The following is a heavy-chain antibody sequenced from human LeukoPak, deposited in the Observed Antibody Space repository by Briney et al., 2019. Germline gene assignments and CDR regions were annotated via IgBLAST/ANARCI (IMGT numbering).Heavy chain of an antibody. Sequence: GASVKVSCKVSGYTRTELSMHWVRQAPGKGLEWLGGFDPEDGETIYAQKFQGRVTMTEDTSTDTAYMELSSLRSEDTAVYYCATDKGPYSSGPPSGWGQGTLVTVSS. CDR2: FDPEDGET. V-gene: IGHV1-24*01. D-gene: IGHD6-19*01. CDR1: GYTRTELS. J-gene: IGHJ1*01. CDR3: ATDKGPYSSGPPSG.